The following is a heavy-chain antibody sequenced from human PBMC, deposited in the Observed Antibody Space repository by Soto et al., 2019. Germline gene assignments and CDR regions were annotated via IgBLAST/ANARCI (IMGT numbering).Heavy chain of an antibody. Sequence: SCKASGFTFSSYAMSWVRQAPGRGLEWVSAISGSGGSTYYADSVKGRFTISRDNSKNTLYLQMNSLRAEDTAVYYCAKDRVPAAGYYYYGMDVWGQGTTVTVSS. CDR3: AKDRVPAAGYYYYGMDV. D-gene: IGHD2-2*01. CDR2: ISGSGGST. V-gene: IGHV3-23*01. J-gene: IGHJ6*02. CDR1: GFTFSSYA.